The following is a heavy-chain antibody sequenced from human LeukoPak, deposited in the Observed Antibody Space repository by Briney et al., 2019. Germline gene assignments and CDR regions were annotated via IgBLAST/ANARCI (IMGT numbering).Heavy chain of an antibody. D-gene: IGHD1-26*01. V-gene: IGHV3-21*01. J-gene: IGHJ4*02. Sequence: GGSLRLSCAASGFTFSSYSMNWVRQAPGKGLEWVSSISSSSSYIYYADSVKGRFTISRDNAKNSLYLQMNSLRAEDTAVYYWASLTFEWEARGDYWGQGTLVTVSS. CDR3: ASLTFEWEARGDY. CDR1: GFTFSSYS. CDR2: ISSSSSYI.